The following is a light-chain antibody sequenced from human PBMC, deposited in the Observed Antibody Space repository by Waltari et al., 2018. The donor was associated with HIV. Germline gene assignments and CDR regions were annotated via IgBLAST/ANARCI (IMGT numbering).Light chain of an antibody. CDR1: SSDVGGYNL. CDR3: CAYAGSTTYVI. J-gene: IGLJ2*01. Sequence: QSALTQPASVSGSPGQSITISCTGTSSDVGGYNLVSWYQQHPGKAPILMIYEVSKRPSGVSNRLSGSKSGNTASLTISGLQAEDEADYYCCAYAGSTTYVIFGGGTKLTVL. CDR2: EVS. V-gene: IGLV2-23*02.